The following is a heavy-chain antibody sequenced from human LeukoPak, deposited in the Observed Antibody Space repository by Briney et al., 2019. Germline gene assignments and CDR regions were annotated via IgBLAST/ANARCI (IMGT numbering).Heavy chain of an antibody. CDR3: ARGYPLLGKFDY. Sequence: SETLSLTCAVSGGSITTSGYYLHWIRQPPGKGLEWVGTLYYSGSTYYNPSLKTRVNISVDTSKHQFSLKLSSVTAADTAVYYCARGYPLLGKFDYWGQGTLVTVSS. CDR2: LYYSGST. D-gene: IGHD3-16*01. J-gene: IGHJ4*02. V-gene: IGHV4-39*07. CDR1: GGSITTSGYY.